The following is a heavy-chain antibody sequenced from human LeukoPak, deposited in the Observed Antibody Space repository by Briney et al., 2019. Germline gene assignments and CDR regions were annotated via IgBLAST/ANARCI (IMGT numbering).Heavy chain of an antibody. Sequence: GGSLRLSCAASGFTFSEYFMSWIRQAPGKGLEWVAYITNSGSTIYYADSVKGRFTISRDNAKNSLHLQMNSLRVDDTAVYYCARVSNSWSARWGQGTLVTVSS. CDR2: ITNSGSTI. CDR1: GFTFSEYF. D-gene: IGHD4-11*01. CDR3: ARVSNSWSAR. V-gene: IGHV3-11*04. J-gene: IGHJ4*02.